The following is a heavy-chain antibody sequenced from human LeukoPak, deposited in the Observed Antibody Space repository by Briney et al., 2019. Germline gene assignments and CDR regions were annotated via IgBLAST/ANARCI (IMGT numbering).Heavy chain of an antibody. Sequence: GRSLRLSCAASGFTFSNYFMHWVRQAPGKGLEWVADIANDGSHTFYVESVKGRFTISRDNSKNTLYLQMNSLRVEDTAVYFCARERQDTIIHSGAFDIWGQGTMVTVSS. CDR2: IANDGSHT. CDR3: ARERQDTIIHSGAFDI. J-gene: IGHJ3*02. V-gene: IGHV3-30-3*01. CDR1: GFTFSNYF. D-gene: IGHD3-10*01.